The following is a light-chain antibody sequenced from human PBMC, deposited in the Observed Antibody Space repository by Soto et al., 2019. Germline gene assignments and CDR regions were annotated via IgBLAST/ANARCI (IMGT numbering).Light chain of an antibody. CDR2: KAS. CDR3: LQDYNYPRT. V-gene: IGKV1-5*03. J-gene: IGKJ1*01. CDR1: QSISSW. Sequence: DIQMSQTPSTLWAAVGDGVTMTCRASQSISSWLAWYQQKPGKAPKLLIYKASTLKSGVPSRFSGSGSGTEFTLTISSLQPEDFATYYCLQDYNYPRTFGQGTKVDIK.